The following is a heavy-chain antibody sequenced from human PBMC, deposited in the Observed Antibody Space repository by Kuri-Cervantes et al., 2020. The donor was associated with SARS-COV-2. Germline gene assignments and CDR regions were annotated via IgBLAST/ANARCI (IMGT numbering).Heavy chain of an antibody. CDR2: IKSKTDGGTT. V-gene: IGHV3-15*01. CDR1: GFSFSDAW. CDR3: TTDHDYGDYRNAFDI. J-gene: IGHJ3*02. D-gene: IGHD4-17*01. Sequence: GGSLRLSCAASGFSFSDAWMSWVRQAPGKGLEWVGRIKSKTDGGTTDYAAPVKGRFTISRDDSKNTLYLQMNSLKTEDTAVYYCTTDHDYGDYRNAFDIWGQGTMVTVSS.